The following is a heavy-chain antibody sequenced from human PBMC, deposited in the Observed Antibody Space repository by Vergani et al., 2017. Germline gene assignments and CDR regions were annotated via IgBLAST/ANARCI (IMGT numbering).Heavy chain of an antibody. V-gene: IGHV3-23*01. CDR1: GFAFSSYA. J-gene: IGHJ5*02. CDR3: AKDDVSVAGPRCGDR. D-gene: IGHD6-19*01. CDR2: ISPSGAAT. Sequence: EVQLLESGGGLVQPGGSLRLSCAASGFAFSSYAMSWVRQPPGQGLEWVSTISPSGAATYYADSVKGRFTFSRDNSKNTLYLQMNSLRVEDTAVYYCAKDDVSVAGPRCGDRWGQGTLVTVSS.